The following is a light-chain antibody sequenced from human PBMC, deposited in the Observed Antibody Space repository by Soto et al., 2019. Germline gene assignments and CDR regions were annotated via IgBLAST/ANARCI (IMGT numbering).Light chain of an antibody. CDR1: QSVSSSY. CDR2: GAS. CDR3: QQYGSSWT. V-gene: IGKV3-20*01. Sequence: EIVLTQSPGTLSLSPGERATLSCRASQSVSSSYLAWYQQKPGQAPRLLIYGASSRATGIPDRFSGSGSGTDFTLTISRLELEDFAVYYCQQYGSSWTFGQGTRWIS. J-gene: IGKJ1*01.